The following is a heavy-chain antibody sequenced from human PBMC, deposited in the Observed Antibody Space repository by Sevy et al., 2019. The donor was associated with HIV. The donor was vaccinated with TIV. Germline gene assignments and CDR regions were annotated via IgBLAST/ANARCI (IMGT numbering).Heavy chain of an antibody. CDR2: IWYDGSNK. CDR3: AREFKGGRGWYYFDY. J-gene: IGHJ4*02. D-gene: IGHD6-19*01. V-gene: IGHV3-33*01. Sequence: GGSLRLSCAASGFTFSSYGMHWVRQAPGKGLEWVAVIWYDGSNKYYADSVKGRFTISRDNSKNTLYLQMNSLRAEDTAVYYCAREFKGGRGWYYFDYWGQGTLVTVSS. CDR1: GFTFSSYG.